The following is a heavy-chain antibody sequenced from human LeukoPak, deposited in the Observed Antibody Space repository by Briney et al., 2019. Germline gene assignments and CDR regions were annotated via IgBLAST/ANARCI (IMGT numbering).Heavy chain of an antibody. D-gene: IGHD4/OR15-4a*01. J-gene: IGHJ3*02. CDR1: GGSFSGYY. CDR3: ARDKSGPTAHYDVFDI. Sequence: SETVSLTCAVYGGSFSGYYWSWIRQPPGKGLEWIGEINHSGSTTYNPSLKSRVTISVDTSKNQFSLKLSSVTAADTAMYYCARDKSGPTAHYDVFDIWGQGTMVTVSS. CDR2: INHSGST. V-gene: IGHV4-34*01.